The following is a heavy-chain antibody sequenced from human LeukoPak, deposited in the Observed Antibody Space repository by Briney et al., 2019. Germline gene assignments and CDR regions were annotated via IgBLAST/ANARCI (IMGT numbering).Heavy chain of an antibody. CDR1: GGSISNDY. CDR3: ARENSGSYYYYYYYMDV. D-gene: IGHD1-26*01. Sequence: ASETLSLTCTVSGGSISNDYWSWIRQPPGKGLEWIGYIYYTGTTNYNPSPKSRVTISVDTSKNQFSLKLSSVTAADTAVYYCARENSGSYYYYYYYMDVWGKGTTVTVSS. CDR2: IYYTGTT. J-gene: IGHJ6*03. V-gene: IGHV4-59*12.